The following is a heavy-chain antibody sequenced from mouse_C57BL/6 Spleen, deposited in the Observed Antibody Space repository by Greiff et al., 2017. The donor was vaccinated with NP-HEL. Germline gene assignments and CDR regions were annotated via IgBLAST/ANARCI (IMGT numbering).Heavy chain of an antibody. CDR3: VREGAWFAY. CDR1: GFTFNTYA. V-gene: IGHV10-3*01. J-gene: IGHJ3*01. Sequence: DVPLVESGGGLVQPKGSLKLSCAASGFTFNTYAMHWVRQAPGQGLDWVARIRSKSSNSASYYADSVKDRFTISRNDSQSMLYLQMNNLKAEDTAMYYCVREGAWFAYWGQGTLVTVSA. CDR2: IRSKSSNSAS.